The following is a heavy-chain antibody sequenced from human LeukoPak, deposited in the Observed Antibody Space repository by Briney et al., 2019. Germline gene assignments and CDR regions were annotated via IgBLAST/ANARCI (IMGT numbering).Heavy chain of an antibody. J-gene: IGHJ4*02. Sequence: SETLSLTCTVSGGSISSYYWGWIRQPAGKGLEWIGRIYSSGSTAYNPSLKSRVTMSVDTSKNQFSLKLSSVTAADTAVYYCAREVAAAGTVDYWGQGTLVTVSS. CDR3: AREVAAAGTVDY. CDR2: IYSSGST. CDR1: GGSISSYY. V-gene: IGHV4-4*07. D-gene: IGHD6-13*01.